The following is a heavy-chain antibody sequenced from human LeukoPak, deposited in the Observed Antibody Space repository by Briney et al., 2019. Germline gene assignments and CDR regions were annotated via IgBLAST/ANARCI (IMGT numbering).Heavy chain of an antibody. CDR3: WGEDYADSGGVDS. Sequence: GRSLRLSCAASGFTFSRYHMHWVRQAPGQGMEWVAVMWLDESHKDYEESVKGRFTISRDNSNNTLYPEMNSLRAEATAVYYCWGEDYADSGGVDSWGQGTLVTVSS. J-gene: IGHJ4*02. CDR2: MWLDESHK. CDR1: GFTFSRYH. V-gene: IGHV3-33*01. D-gene: IGHD4-17*01.